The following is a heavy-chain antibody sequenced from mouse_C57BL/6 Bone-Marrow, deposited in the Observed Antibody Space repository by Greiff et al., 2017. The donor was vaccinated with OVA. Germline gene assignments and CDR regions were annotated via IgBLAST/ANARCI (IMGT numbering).Heavy chain of an antibody. CDR3: THYYDYAFAY. CDR2: IRNKANNHAT. CDR1: GFTFSDAW. J-gene: IGHJ3*01. D-gene: IGHD2-4*01. V-gene: IGHV6-6*01. Sequence: EVQLQQSGGGLVQPGGSMKLSCAASGFTFSDAWMDWVRQSPEKGLEWVAEIRNKANNHATYYAESVKGRFTISRDDSKSSVYLQMNSLRAEDTDIYYCTHYYDYAFAYWGQGTLVTVSA.